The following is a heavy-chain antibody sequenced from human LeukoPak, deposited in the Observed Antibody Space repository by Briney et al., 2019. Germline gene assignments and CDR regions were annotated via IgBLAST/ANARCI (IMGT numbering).Heavy chain of an antibody. V-gene: IGHV4-39*01. D-gene: IGHD2-2*01. CDR2: ISSGGST. CDR3: ARGGTNFDY. CDR1: GGSISSSGYY. Sequence: SETLSLTCTVSGGSISSSGYYWGWIRQPPGKGLEWIGSISSGGSTHYIPSLKSRVTISVDTSKNQFSLQLNSVTPEDTAVYYCARGGTNFDYWGQGTLVTVSS. J-gene: IGHJ4*02.